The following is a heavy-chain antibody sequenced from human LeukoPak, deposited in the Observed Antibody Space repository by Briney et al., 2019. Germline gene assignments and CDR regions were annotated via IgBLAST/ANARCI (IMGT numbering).Heavy chain of an antibody. Sequence: SETLCLTCTVSGGSLSSYYWSWIRQPPGKGLEWIGYIYYSGSTNYNPSLKSRVTISVDTSKNQFSLKLSSVTAADTAVYYCARRLGYCSSTSCPITAFDIWGQGTMVTVSS. CDR3: ARRLGYCSSTSCPITAFDI. D-gene: IGHD2-2*01. CDR2: IYYSGST. V-gene: IGHV4-59*01. CDR1: GGSLSSYY. J-gene: IGHJ3*02.